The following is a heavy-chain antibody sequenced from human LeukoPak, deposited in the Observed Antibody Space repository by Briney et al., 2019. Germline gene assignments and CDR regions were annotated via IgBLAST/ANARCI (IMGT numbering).Heavy chain of an antibody. CDR1: GLTFSSFA. CDR2: ISYDGSNK. Sequence: GGSLRLSCAASGLTFSSFAMHWVRQAPGKGLEWVAVISYDGSNKYYADSVKGRFTISRDNSKNTLYLQMNSLRAEDTAVYYCARDTRIAAAGTIDYWGQGTLVTVSS. V-gene: IGHV3-30-3*01. J-gene: IGHJ4*02. CDR3: ARDTRIAAAGTIDY. D-gene: IGHD6-13*01.